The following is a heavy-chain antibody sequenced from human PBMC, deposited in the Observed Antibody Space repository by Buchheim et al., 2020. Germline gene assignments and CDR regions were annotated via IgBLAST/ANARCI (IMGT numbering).Heavy chain of an antibody. D-gene: IGHD3-10*01. CDR2: ITGSGSSI. J-gene: IGHJ4*02. V-gene: IGHV3-23*01. Sequence: EVQLLESGGGLVQPGGSLRLSCAASGFTFSSYAMSWVRQAPGKGLEWVSDITGSGSSIYYEDSVKGRFTISRDNSKNTLYLQMNSLRAEDTAVYYCAKVRGQAGQGTPFFDYWGQGTLFTVSS. CDR3: AKVRGQAGQGTPFFDY. CDR1: GFTFSSYA.